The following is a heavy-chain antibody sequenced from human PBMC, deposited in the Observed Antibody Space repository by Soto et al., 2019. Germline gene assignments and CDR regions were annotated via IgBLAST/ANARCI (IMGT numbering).Heavy chain of an antibody. CDR2: IKSKTDGGTT. V-gene: IGHV3-15*01. J-gene: IGHJ4*02. Sequence: LRLSCAASGFTFSNAWMSWVRQAPGKGLEWVGRIKSKTDGGTTDYAAPVKGRFTISRDDSKNTLYLQMNSLKTEDTAVYYCTTGKLEPSPFDYWGQGTLVTVSS. D-gene: IGHD1-1*01. CDR1: GFTFSNAW. CDR3: TTGKLEPSPFDY.